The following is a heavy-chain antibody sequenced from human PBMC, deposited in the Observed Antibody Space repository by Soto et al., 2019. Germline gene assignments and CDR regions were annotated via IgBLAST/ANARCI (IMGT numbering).Heavy chain of an antibody. D-gene: IGHD3-16*01. Sequence: PSQTLSLTCAISGDSVSSNTAAWNWIRQSPSRGLEWLGRTYYRSKWFNNYAASLKSRITINPDTSKNQSSLQLNSVTPEDTGVYYCAREDDSKDYFYGMAAWGQGTTVTVSS. J-gene: IGHJ6*02. CDR3: AREDDSKDYFYGMAA. CDR1: GDSVSSNTAA. CDR2: TYYRSKWFN. V-gene: IGHV6-1*01.